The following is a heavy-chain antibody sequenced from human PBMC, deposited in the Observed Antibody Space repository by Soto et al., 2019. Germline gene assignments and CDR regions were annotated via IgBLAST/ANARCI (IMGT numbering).Heavy chain of an antibody. CDR3: AVVAGSYYLDC. Sequence: GGSLRLSCSASGFTFSSYGMHWVRQAPGKGLEYVSAITYNGGSTNYADSVEARFTISRDNSKNTLYLQMSSLRAEDTAVYYCAVVAGSYYLDCWGQGTLVTVSS. J-gene: IGHJ4*02. V-gene: IGHV3-64D*08. CDR1: GFTFSSYG. D-gene: IGHD6-19*01. CDR2: ITYNGGST.